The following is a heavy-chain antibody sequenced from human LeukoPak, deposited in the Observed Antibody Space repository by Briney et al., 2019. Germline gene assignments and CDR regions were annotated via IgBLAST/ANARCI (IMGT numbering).Heavy chain of an antibody. CDR2: INHSGST. V-gene: IGHV4-34*01. J-gene: IGHJ4*02. D-gene: IGHD1-26*01. Sequence: SETLSLTCAVYGGSFSGYYWSWIRQPPGKGLEWIGEINHSGSTNYNPSLKSRVAISVDTSKNQFSLKLSSVTAADTAVYYCARSSKVGATADYWGQGTLVTVSS. CDR1: GGSFSGYY. CDR3: ARSSKVGATADY.